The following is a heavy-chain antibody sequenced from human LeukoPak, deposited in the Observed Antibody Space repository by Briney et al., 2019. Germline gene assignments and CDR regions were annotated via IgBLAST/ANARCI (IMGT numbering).Heavy chain of an antibody. Sequence: GGSLRLSCAASGFTFSSYSMSWVRQAPGKGLEWVSGTSDRGDYTYYADSVKGRLTISRDTSKNTLYLQMNSLRAEDTALYFCAKKAQYDGHYPLDYWGQGTLVTVSA. J-gene: IGHJ4*02. CDR3: AKKAQYDGHYPLDY. CDR2: TSDRGDYT. CDR1: GFTFSSYS. V-gene: IGHV3-23*01. D-gene: IGHD4/OR15-4a*01.